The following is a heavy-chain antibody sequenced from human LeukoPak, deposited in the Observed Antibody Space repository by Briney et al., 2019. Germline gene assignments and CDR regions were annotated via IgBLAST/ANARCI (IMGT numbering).Heavy chain of an antibody. CDR2: INHSGST. D-gene: IGHD6-13*01. CDR1: GGSFSGYY. V-gene: IGHV4-34*01. Sequence: SSETLSLTCAVYGGSFSGYYWSWIRQPPGKGLEWIGEINHSGSTNYNPSLKSRVTISVDTSKNQFSLKLSSVTAADTAVYYCAREQPIAAAGTPPPYYFDYWGQGTLVTVSS. CDR3: AREQPIAAAGTPPPYYFDY. J-gene: IGHJ4*02.